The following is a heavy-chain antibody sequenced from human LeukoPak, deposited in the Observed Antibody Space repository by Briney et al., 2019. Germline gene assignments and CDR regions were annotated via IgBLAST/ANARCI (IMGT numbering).Heavy chain of an antibody. D-gene: IGHD5-12*01. Sequence: PSETLSLTCSVSDYSINSGYYWGWIRQPPGKGLEWIGSIYQSGHTYYNPSLKSRVTISVDTSKNQFSLKLSSVTAADTAVYYCARAGFGYDYYFDYWGQGTLVTVSS. CDR3: ARAGFGYDYYFDY. V-gene: IGHV4-38-2*02. J-gene: IGHJ4*02. CDR1: DYSINSGYY. CDR2: IYQSGHT.